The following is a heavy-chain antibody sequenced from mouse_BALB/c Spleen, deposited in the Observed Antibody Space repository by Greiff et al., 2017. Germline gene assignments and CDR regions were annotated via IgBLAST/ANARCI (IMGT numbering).Heavy chain of an antibody. CDR2: IYPGSGNT. Sequence: QVQLKESGAELVRPGTSVKISCKASGYAFTNYWLGWVKQRPGHGLEWIGDIYPGSGNTYYNEKFKGKATLTADKSSSTAYMQLSSLTSEDSAVYFCAREGTAKGYWGQGTTLTVSS. CDR3: AREGTAKGY. CDR1: GYAFTNYW. D-gene: IGHD1-2*01. V-gene: IGHV1-63*01. J-gene: IGHJ2*01.